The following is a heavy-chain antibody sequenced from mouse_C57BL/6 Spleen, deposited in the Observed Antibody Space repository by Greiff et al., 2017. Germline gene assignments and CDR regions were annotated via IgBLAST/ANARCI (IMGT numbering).Heavy chain of an antibody. V-gene: IGHV1-4*01. Sequence: QVQLKESGAELARPGASVKMSCKASGYTFTSYTMHWVKQRPGQGLEWIGYINPSSGYTKYNQKFKDKATLTADKSSSTAYMQLSSLTSEDSAVYYCASIYYGNYEGVYWGQGTTLTVSS. CDR1: GYTFTSYT. J-gene: IGHJ2*01. CDR3: ASIYYGNYEGVY. CDR2: INPSSGYT. D-gene: IGHD2-1*01.